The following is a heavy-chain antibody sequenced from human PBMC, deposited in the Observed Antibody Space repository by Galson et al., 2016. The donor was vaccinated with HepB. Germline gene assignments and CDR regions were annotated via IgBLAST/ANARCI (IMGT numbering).Heavy chain of an antibody. CDR3: AKDSVGYYDFWSGYQNYGMDV. CDR1: EFTFSNFG. CDR2: IGGSGGST. D-gene: IGHD3-3*01. J-gene: IGHJ6*02. Sequence: SLRLSCAASEFTFSNFGMNWVRQAPGKGLEWVSSIGGSGGSTYYADSVKGRFTISRDNSKNTLYLQLNSLRAEDTAVYYCAKDSVGYYDFWSGYQNYGMDVWGQGTTVTVSS. V-gene: IGHV3-23*01.